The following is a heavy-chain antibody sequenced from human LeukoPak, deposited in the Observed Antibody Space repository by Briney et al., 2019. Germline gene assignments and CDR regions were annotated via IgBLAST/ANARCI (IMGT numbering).Heavy chain of an antibody. D-gene: IGHD1-14*01. CDR1: GFTFGNSW. CDR3: VVVVEPPDSDGFDV. CDR2: INADGSTT. V-gene: IGHV3-74*01. J-gene: IGHJ3*01. Sequence: GGSLRLSCAASGFTFGNSWVHWVRQATGKGLVWVSLINADGSTTTYADSVKGRFTISRDNARNTLSLQMNSLTIEDTAVYYCVVVVEPPDSDGFDVWGQGTMITVSS.